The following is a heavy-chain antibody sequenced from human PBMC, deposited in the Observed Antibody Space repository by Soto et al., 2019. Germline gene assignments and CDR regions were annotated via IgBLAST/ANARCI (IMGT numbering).Heavy chain of an antibody. CDR1: GGSISSYY. V-gene: IGHV4-59*01. J-gene: IGHJ3*02. CDR3: ARGILYGDYVEDAFDI. D-gene: IGHD4-17*01. CDR2: IYYSGST. Sequence: ETLSLTCTVSGGSISSYYWSWIRQPPGKGLEWIGYIYYSGSTNYNPSLKSRVTISVDTSKNQFSLKLSSVTAADTAVYYCARGILYGDYVEDAFDIWGQGTMVTVSS.